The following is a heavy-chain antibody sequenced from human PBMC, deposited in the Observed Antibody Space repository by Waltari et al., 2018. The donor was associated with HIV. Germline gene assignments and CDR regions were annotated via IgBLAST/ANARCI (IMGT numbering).Heavy chain of an antibody. CDR2: IYPGDSDT. D-gene: IGHD6-13*01. Sequence: EVQLVQSGAVVNKPGESLKSSCKGSGYSFTSYWICWVRQLPGKGLEWREIIYPGDSDTRYSPSFQGQVTISADKSISTAYLQWSSLKASDTAMYYCARAGIAAAGPDAFDIWGQGTMVTVSS. CDR1: GYSFTSYW. V-gene: IGHV5-51*01. J-gene: IGHJ3*02. CDR3: ARAGIAAAGPDAFDI.